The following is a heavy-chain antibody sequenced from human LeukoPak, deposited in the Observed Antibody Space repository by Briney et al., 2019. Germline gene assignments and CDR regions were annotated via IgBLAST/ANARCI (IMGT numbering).Heavy chain of an antibody. CDR1: GGSFSGYY. D-gene: IGHD3-10*01. CDR3: ARGGVRGIEFDP. Sequence: KPSETLSLTCAVYGGSFSGYYWSWIRQPPGKGLEWIGYIYYSGSTNYNPSLKSRVTISVDTSKNQFSLKLSSVTAADTAVYYCARGGVRGIEFDPWGQGTLVTVSS. CDR2: IYYSGST. J-gene: IGHJ5*02. V-gene: IGHV4-59*01.